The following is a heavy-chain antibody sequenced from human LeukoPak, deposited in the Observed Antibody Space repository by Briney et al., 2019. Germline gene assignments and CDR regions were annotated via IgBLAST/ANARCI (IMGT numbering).Heavy chain of an antibody. V-gene: IGHV3-23*01. Sequence: GGSLRLSCAASGFTFSSYEMNWVRQAPGKGLEWVSAISGSGGSTYYADSVKGRFTISRDNSKNTLYLQMNSLRAEDTAVYYCAKIRAVTMIVVASFDYWGQGTLVTVSS. CDR2: ISGSGGST. J-gene: IGHJ4*02. D-gene: IGHD3-22*01. CDR1: GFTFSSYE. CDR3: AKIRAVTMIVVASFDY.